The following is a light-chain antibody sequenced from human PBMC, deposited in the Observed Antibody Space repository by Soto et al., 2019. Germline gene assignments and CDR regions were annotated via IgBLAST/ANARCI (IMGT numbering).Light chain of an antibody. CDR1: QSIDNW. CDR2: KAS. Sequence: DIQMTQSPFTLSASIGDRVTITCRASQSIDNWLGWYQQKPGKAPKLLIYKASTLEGGVPSRFSGSGSGTEFTLTISSLQPDDFATYYCQNYNSPPWTFGQGTKVEIK. CDR3: QNYNSPPWT. V-gene: IGKV1-5*03. J-gene: IGKJ1*01.